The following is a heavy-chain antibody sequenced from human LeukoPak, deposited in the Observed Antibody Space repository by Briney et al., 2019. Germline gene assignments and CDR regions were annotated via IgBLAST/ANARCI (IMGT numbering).Heavy chain of an antibody. CDR3: ARDSGFYYYYYMDV. D-gene: IGHD3-10*01. CDR2: ISWNSGSI. J-gene: IGHJ6*03. CDR1: GFTFDDYA. Sequence: GGSLRLSCAASGFTFDDYAMHWVRQAPGKGLEWVSGISWNSGSIGYADSVKGRFTISRDNAKNSLYLQMNSLRAEDTAVYYCARDSGFYYYYYMDVWGKGTTVTVSS. V-gene: IGHV3-9*01.